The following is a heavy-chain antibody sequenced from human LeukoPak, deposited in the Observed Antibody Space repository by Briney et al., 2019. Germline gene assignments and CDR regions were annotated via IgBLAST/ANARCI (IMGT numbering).Heavy chain of an antibody. CDR2: IKQDGSEK. J-gene: IGHJ6*03. CDR3: ASGLPTAIFYYYYYMDV. CDR1: GFTFSSYW. V-gene: IGHV3-7*01. D-gene: IGHD2-2*02. Sequence: PGGSLRLSCAASGFTFSSYWMSWVRQAPGKGLEWVANIKQDGSEKYYVDSVKGRFTISRDNAKNSLYLQMNSLRAEDTAVYYCASGLPTAIFYYYYYMDVWGKGTTVTVSS.